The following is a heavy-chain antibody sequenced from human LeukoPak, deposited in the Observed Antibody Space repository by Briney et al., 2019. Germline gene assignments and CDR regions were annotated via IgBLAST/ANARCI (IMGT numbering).Heavy chain of an antibody. CDR3: ARMGVSYYYDSSTYYPLAFDV. D-gene: IGHD3-22*01. CDR2: IFHSGSI. CDR1: GCSISSGYY. V-gene: IGHV4-38-2*02. J-gene: IGHJ3*01. Sequence: SETLSLTCTVSGCSISSGYYWGWIRQSPGKGLEWIATIFHSGSIYYSPSLKSRVTLSVDTSKNQFFLKLNSVNAADTAVYYCARMGVSYYYDSSTYYPLAFDVWGQGTVVTVSS.